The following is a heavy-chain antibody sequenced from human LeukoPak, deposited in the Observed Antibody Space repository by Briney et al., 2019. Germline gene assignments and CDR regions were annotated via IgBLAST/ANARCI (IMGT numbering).Heavy chain of an antibody. D-gene: IGHD3-10*01. CDR3: AREVTMVRGVTTFDY. CDR2: IIPIFGTA. CDR1: GGTFSSYA. V-gene: IGHV1-69*06. Sequence: ASVEVSCKASGGTFSSYAISWVRQAPGQGLEWMGGIIPIFGTANYAQKFQGRVTITADKSTSTAYMELSSLRSEDTAVYYCAREVTMVRGVTTFDYWGQGTLVTVSS. J-gene: IGHJ4*02.